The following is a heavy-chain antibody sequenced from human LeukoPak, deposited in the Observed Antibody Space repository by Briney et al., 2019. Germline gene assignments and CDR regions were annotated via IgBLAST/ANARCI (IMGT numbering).Heavy chain of an antibody. V-gene: IGHV3-73*01. CDR2: IRSKANSYET. CDR1: GFTFSGSA. J-gene: IGHJ5*02. CDR3: TRPRGRSSVRFDP. Sequence: GGSLELSCAASGFTFSGSAMHWVRQAPGKGLEWIGRIRSKANSYETAYGASVKGRFTMSRDDSKNTAYLQMNSLKAEDTAVYYCTRPRGRSSVRFDPWGQGTLVTVSP. D-gene: IGHD6-6*01.